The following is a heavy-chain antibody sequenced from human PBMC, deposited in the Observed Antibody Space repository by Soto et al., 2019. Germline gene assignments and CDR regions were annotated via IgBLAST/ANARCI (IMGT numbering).Heavy chain of an antibody. V-gene: IGHV4-30-4*01. D-gene: IGHD6-19*01. J-gene: IGHJ6*02. Sequence: QVQLQESGPGLVKPSLTLSLICNVSGGSISSVNYFWTWIRQTPGTGLEWIGHIYNSGSAYYSPSLESRVTISLDTSKNQFSLNLGSVTAADTAVYYCAGRRNSGFDIWCQGTTVNVSS. CDR1: GGSISSVNYF. CDR2: IYNSGSA. CDR3: AGRRNSGFDI.